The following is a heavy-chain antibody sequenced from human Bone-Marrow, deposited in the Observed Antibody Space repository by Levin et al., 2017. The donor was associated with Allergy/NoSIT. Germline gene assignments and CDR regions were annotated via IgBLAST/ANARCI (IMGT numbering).Heavy chain of an antibody. J-gene: IGHJ4*02. D-gene: IGHD3-22*01. Sequence: GESLKISCAASGFTFSGFYMHWVRQAPGKGLVWVARINTDGSSTPYADSVKGRFTISRDNAKNTVYLQMNSLRAEDTAVYYCVRAYYDSSGHFDNWGQGTLVTVSS. CDR1: GFTFSGFY. V-gene: IGHV3-74*01. CDR3: VRAYYDSSGHFDN. CDR2: INTDGSST.